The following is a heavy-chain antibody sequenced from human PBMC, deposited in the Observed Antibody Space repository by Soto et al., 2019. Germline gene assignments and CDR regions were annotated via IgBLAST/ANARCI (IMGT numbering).Heavy chain of an antibody. J-gene: IGHJ4*02. D-gene: IGHD2-2*01. CDR2: IIPIFGTA. CDR3: AKDPYCSSTRCYGLGNYGSLV. V-gene: IGHV1-69*05. Sequence: GASVKVSCKASGGTFSSYAISWVRQAPGQGLEWMGGIIPIFGTANYAQKFQGRFTISRDNSKNTLYLQMSSLRAEDTAVYFCAKDPYCSSTRCYGLGNYGSLVWGRGTLVTVSS. CDR1: GGTFSSYA.